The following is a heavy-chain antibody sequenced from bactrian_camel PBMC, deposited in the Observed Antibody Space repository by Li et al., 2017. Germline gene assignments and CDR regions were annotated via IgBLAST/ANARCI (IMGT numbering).Heavy chain of an antibody. CDR1: GFTFSGYW. V-gene: IGHV3S1*01. D-gene: IGHD1*01. J-gene: IGHJ4*01. Sequence: VQLVESGGDLVQPGGSLTLSCTASGFTFSGYWMYWVRQAPGQHLQWVSSIYADGSRTDYHWSVKGRFTISRDNAKNTVYLQVNSLQSEDTALYYCAKGLYSTADAVGHRVRGQGTQVTVS. CDR2: IYADGSRT.